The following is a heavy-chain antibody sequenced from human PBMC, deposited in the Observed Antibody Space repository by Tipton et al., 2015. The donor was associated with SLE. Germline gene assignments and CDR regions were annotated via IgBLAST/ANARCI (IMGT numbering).Heavy chain of an antibody. V-gene: IGHV4-39*01. CDR3: ARQGRAPGPVDY. CDR1: GGSISSSSYY. J-gene: IGHJ4*02. CDR2: IYYSGST. D-gene: IGHD1-14*01. Sequence: TLSLTCTVSGGSISSSSYYWGWIRQPPGKGLEWIGSIYYSGSTYYNPSLKSRVTISVDTSKNQFSLKLSSVTAADTAVYYCARQGRAPGPVDYWGQGTLVTVSS.